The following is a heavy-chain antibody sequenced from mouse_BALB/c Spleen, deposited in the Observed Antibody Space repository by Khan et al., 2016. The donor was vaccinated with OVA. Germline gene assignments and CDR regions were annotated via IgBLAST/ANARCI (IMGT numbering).Heavy chain of an antibody. J-gene: IGHJ4*01. CDR1: GFSLTGYG. CDR3: ARNRGLGRAMDY. Sequence: QVQLKQSGPGLVAPSQSLSITCTVSGFSLTGYGVNWVRQPPGKGLEWLGMIWGEGSTDYNSALKSRLSISKDNSKSQVFLKMNSLQTDDTARYYCARNRGLGRAMDYWGQGTSVTVSS. V-gene: IGHV2-6-7*01. CDR2: IWGEGST. D-gene: IGHD4-1*01.